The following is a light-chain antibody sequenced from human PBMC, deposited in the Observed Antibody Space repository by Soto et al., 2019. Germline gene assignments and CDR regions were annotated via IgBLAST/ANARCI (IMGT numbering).Light chain of an antibody. V-gene: IGKV3-20*01. CDR2: GAS. CDR1: QSVSSN. CDR3: QQYGSSPWT. J-gene: IGKJ1*01. Sequence: EIVMTQSPLTLPVTPGEPASLSCRASQSVSSNLAWYQQKPGQAPRLLIYGASSRATGIPDRFSGSGSGTDFTPTISRLEPEDFAVYYCQQYGSSPWTVGQGTKVDIK.